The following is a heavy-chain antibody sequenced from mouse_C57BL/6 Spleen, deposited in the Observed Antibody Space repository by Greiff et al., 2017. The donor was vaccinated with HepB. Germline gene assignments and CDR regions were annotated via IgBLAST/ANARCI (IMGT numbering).Heavy chain of an antibody. CDR2: IDPSDSYT. CDR1: GYTFTSYW. D-gene: IGHD2-4*01. V-gene: IGHV1-50*01. Sequence: QVQLKQPGAELVKPGASVKLSCKASGYTFTSYWMQWVKQRPGQGLEWIGEIDPSDSYTNYNQKFKGKATLTVDTSSSTAYMQLSSLTSEDSAVYYCARRGGYYDYDVLFDYWGQGTTLTVSS. CDR3: ARRGGYYDYDVLFDY. J-gene: IGHJ2*01.